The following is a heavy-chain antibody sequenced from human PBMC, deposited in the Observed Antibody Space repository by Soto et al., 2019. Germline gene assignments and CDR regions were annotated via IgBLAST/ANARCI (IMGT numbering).Heavy chain of an antibody. CDR1: GFTFSSYS. CDR3: ARESSVLLWFGELFGGVFDY. Sequence: GGSLRLSCAASGFTFSSYSMNWVRQAPGKGLEWVSSISSSSSYIYYADSVKGRFTISRDNAKNSLYLQMNSLRAEDTAVYYCARESSVLLWFGELFGGVFDYWGQGTLVTVSS. V-gene: IGHV3-21*01. CDR2: ISSSSSYI. D-gene: IGHD3-10*01. J-gene: IGHJ4*02.